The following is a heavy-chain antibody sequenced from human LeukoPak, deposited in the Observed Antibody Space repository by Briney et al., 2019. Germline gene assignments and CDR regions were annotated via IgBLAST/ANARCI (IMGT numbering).Heavy chain of an antibody. Sequence: GGSLRLSCAASGFIFNKAWMNWVRQAPGKSPEWVGRIKSNNDGGTTDYASPVEGRFIISRDDSKNTIYLQMNRLIIDDTAIYYCTPVMVEDRGFWGQGTLVTVSS. CDR1: GFIFNKAW. J-gene: IGHJ4*02. CDR2: IKSNNDGGTT. D-gene: IGHD2-21*01. CDR3: TPVMVEDRGF. V-gene: IGHV3-15*01.